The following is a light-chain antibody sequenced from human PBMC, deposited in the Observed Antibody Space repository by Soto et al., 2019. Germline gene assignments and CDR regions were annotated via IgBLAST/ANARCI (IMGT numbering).Light chain of an antibody. CDR2: GAS. CDR1: QSVSSN. CDR3: QQYNNWPRT. V-gene: IGKV3-15*01. J-gene: IGKJ1*01. Sequence: EIVMTQSPATLYVSPGERDTLSCRASQSVSSNLAWYQQKPGQAPRLLIYGASTRATGIPARFSGSGSGTEFTLTISSLQSEDFVVYYCQQYNNWPRTFGQGTKVEIK.